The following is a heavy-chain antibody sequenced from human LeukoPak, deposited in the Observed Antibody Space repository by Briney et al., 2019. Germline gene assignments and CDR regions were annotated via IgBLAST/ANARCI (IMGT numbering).Heavy chain of an antibody. D-gene: IGHD3-10*01. CDR1: GGTFSSYA. Sequence: SVKVSCKASGGTFSSYAISWVRQAPGQGLEWMGGIIPIFGTANYAQKFQGRVTITADKSTSTAYMELSSLRSEDTAVYYCARENGGESLLWAFDIWGQGTMVTVSS. CDR3: ARENGGESLLWAFDI. V-gene: IGHV1-69*06. J-gene: IGHJ3*02. CDR2: IIPIFGTA.